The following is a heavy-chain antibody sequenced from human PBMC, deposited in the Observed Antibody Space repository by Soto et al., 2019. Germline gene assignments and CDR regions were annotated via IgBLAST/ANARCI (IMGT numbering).Heavy chain of an antibody. V-gene: IGHV3-13*01. D-gene: IGHD4-17*01. J-gene: IGHJ6*02. Sequence: PGGSLRLSCAASGFTFSSYGMHWVRQAPGKGLEWVSAIGTAGDTYYPGSVKGRFTISRENAKNSLYLQMNSLRAGDTAVYYCARVLPLRYGDYRGYYYGMDVWGQGTTVTVSS. CDR2: IGTAGDT. CDR3: ARVLPLRYGDYRGYYYGMDV. CDR1: GFTFSSYG.